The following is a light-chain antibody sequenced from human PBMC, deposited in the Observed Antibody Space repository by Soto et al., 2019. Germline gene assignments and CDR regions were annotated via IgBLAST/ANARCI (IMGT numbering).Light chain of an antibody. CDR2: DVN. V-gene: IGLV2-14*03. CDR3: SSYVSSGTYV. J-gene: IGLJ1*01. Sequence: QSALTQPASVSGSPGQSIAISYTGTSSDIGAYNYVSWYQQHPDKAPKLMIFDVNNRPSGVSDRFSGSKSGNTASLTISGLQAEDEADYYCSSYVSSGTYVFGTGTKVTVL. CDR1: SSDIGAYNY.